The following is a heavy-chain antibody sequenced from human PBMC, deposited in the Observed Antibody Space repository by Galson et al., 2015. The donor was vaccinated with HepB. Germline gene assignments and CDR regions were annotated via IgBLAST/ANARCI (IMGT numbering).Heavy chain of an antibody. CDR1: GFPFSTYS. J-gene: IGHJ5*02. CDR2: ISISGNT. Sequence: LRLSCAASGFPFSTYSMNWVRQAPGKGLEWVSYISISGNTIYYNPSLKSRVTISVDTSKNQFSLKLSSVTAADTAVYYCAGSPRLGHVVVHPRAWFDPWGQGTLVTVSS. V-gene: IGHV4-34*09. CDR3: AGSPRLGHVVVHPRAWFDP. D-gene: IGHD2-15*01.